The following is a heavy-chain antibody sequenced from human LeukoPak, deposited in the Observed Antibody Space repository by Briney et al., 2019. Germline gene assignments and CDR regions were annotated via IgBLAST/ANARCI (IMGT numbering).Heavy chain of an antibody. V-gene: IGHV3-21*01. Sequence: GGSLRLSCAASGFTFSSYSMNWVRQAPGKGLEWVSSISSSSSYIYYADSVKGRFTISRDNAKNSLYLQMNSLRAEDTAVYYCARDLGYCSSTSCPGGYWGQGTPVTVSS. CDR3: ARDLGYCSSTSCPGGY. CDR1: GFTFSSYS. J-gene: IGHJ4*02. CDR2: ISSSSSYI. D-gene: IGHD2-2*01.